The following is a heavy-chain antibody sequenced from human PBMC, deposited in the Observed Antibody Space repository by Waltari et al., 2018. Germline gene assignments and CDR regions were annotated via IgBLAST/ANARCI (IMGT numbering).Heavy chain of an antibody. Sequence: QVQLVQSGAEVKKPGASVKVSCKASGYTFSDFDINWVRQAAGQGLEWLGWMNPNKGETGYAQKFQGRVGMTSDTSISTAYLDLSSLRSEDTAVYYYARGRRRSSTCYGVCDWFDPWGQGTLVTVSS. CDR1: GYTFSDFD. D-gene: IGHD3-3*01. V-gene: IGHV1-8*01. J-gene: IGHJ5*02. CDR3: ARGRRRSSTCYGVCDWFDP. CDR2: MNPNKGET.